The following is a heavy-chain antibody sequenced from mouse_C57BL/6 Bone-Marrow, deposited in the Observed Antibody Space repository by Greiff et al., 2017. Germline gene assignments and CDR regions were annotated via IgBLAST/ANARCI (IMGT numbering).Heavy chain of an antibody. CDR3: ARRHYYGSSYTFDY. CDR1: GYTFTDYY. D-gene: IGHD1-1*01. V-gene: IGHV1-26*01. CDR2: INPNHGGT. J-gene: IGHJ2*01. Sequence: VQLQQSGPELVKPGASVKISCKASGYTFTDYYMHWVKQSHGKSLEWIGDINPNHGGTSYNQKFKGKATLTVEKSSSTAYMELRSLTSEDSAVYYCARRHYYGSSYTFDYWGQGTTLTVSS.